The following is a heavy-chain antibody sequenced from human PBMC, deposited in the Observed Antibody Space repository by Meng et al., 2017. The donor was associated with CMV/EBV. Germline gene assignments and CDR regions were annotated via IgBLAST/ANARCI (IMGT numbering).Heavy chain of an antibody. J-gene: IGHJ4*02. D-gene: IGHD2-15*01. V-gene: IGHV1-18*01. Sequence: QVALGQFGAEGKKPGASVKVSCKASGYTFTSYGISWVRQAPGQGLEWMGWISAYNGNTNYAQKLQGRVTMTTDTSTSTAYMELRSLRSDDTAVYYCARDPAWSVITPRRGFDYWGQGTLVTVSS. CDR1: GYTFTSYG. CDR3: ARDPAWSVITPRRGFDY. CDR2: ISAYNGNT.